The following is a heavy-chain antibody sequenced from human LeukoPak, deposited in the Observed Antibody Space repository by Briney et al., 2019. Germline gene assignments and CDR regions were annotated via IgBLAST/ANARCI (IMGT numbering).Heavy chain of an antibody. D-gene: IGHD5-24*01. V-gene: IGHV3-11*01. J-gene: IGHJ4*02. CDR2: IRSSGSSI. CDR1: GFTLSDYY. Sequence: GGSLRLSCAASGFTLSDYYMSWIRQAPGKGLEWISYIRSSGSSIFYADSVKGRFTISRDSAKNSLYLQMSGLRAEDTAMYYCVRDADFYKGDYWGQGTLVTVSS. CDR3: VRDADFYKGDY.